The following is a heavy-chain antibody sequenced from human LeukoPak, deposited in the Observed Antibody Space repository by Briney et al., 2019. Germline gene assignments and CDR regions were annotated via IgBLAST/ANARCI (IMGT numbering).Heavy chain of an antibody. CDR2: INPNSGGT. V-gene: IGHV1-2*02. CDR3: ARDMYSSGWYGY. D-gene: IGHD6-19*01. CDR1: GYTFTGYY. J-gene: IGHJ4*02. Sequence: GASVKVSCKASGYTFTGYYMHWVRQAPGQGLEWMGWINPNSGGTNYAQKFQGRVTMTRDTSISTAYMDLSRLRSDDTAVYYCARDMYSSGWYGYWGQGTLVTVSS.